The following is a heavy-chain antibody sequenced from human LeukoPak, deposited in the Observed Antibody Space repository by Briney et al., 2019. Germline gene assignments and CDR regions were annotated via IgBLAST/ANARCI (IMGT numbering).Heavy chain of an antibody. CDR3: ARVHCSGGSCYFDY. CDR2: IYYSGST. Sequence: WVRQPPGKGLEWIGSIYYSGSTYYNPSLKSRVTISVDTSKNQFSLKLSSVAAADTAVYYCARVHCSGGSCYFDYWGQGTLVTVSS. D-gene: IGHD2-15*01. J-gene: IGHJ4*02. V-gene: IGHV4-39*07.